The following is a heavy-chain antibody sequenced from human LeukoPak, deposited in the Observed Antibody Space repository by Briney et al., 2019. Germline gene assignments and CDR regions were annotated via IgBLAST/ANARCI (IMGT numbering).Heavy chain of an antibody. V-gene: IGHV1-8*01. CDR3: ARDLDSSTWYRGFDY. CDR2: MNPNSGNT. D-gene: IGHD6-13*01. J-gene: IGHJ4*02. Sequence: ASVKVSCKASGYTFTSYDINWVRQATGQGLEWMGWMNPNSGNTGYAQKFQGRVTMTRNTSISTAYMELSSLRAEDTAVYYCARDLDSSTWYRGFDYWGQGTLITVSS. CDR1: GYTFTSYD.